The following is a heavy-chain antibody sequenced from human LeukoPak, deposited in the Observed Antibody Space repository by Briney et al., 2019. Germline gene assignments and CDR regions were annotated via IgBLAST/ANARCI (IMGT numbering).Heavy chain of an antibody. D-gene: IGHD2-8*01. CDR2: IYHSGST. Sequence: PSETLSLTCTVSGGSISTYYWAWIRQPPGKGLEWIGYIYHSGSTNYNPFLKSRVTISVDTSKNQFSLKLSSVTAADTGVYYCARESVRPHFDYWGQGTLVTVSS. CDR1: GGSISTYY. J-gene: IGHJ4*02. V-gene: IGHV4-59*12. CDR3: ARESVRPHFDY.